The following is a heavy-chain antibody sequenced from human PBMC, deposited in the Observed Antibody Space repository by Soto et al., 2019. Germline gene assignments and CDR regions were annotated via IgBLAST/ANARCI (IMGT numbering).Heavy chain of an antibody. Sequence: SGGRQRPGKGLEWVSAISGSGGSTYYADSVKGRFTISRDNSKNTLYLQMNSLRAEDTAVYYCAKDTNFLSSSLDYWGQGTLVTVSS. CDR2: ISGSGGST. D-gene: IGHD6-6*01. CDR3: AKDTNFLSSSLDY. J-gene: IGHJ4*02. V-gene: IGHV3-23*01.